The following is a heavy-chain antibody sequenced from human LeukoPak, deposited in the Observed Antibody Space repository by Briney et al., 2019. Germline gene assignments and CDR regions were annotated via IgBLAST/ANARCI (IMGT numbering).Heavy chain of an antibody. CDR2: IIPIFGTA. Sequence: ASVKVSCKASGGTFSSYAISWVRQAPGQGLEWMGGIIPIFGTANYAQKFQGRVTITADESTSTAYMELSSLRSEDTAVYYCARAPKIEERFDYWGQGTLVTVSS. CDR1: GGTFSSYA. CDR3: ARAPKIEERFDY. D-gene: IGHD2/OR15-2a*01. J-gene: IGHJ4*02. V-gene: IGHV1-69*13.